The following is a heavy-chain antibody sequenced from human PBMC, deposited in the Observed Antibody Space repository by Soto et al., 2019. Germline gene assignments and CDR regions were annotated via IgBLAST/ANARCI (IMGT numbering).Heavy chain of an antibody. CDR3: ARDLVAVSGGVYSSSSGGYFFDF. CDR1: GFTFSDYY. J-gene: IGHJ4*02. V-gene: IGHV3-11*01. Sequence: QVQLVESGGGLVKPGGSLRLSCAASGFTFSDYYMSWIRQAPGKGLEWVSYISNSGRTLYYADSMKGRLTISRDNAKNSLFLQMNSLRSEDTAVYYCARDLVAVSGGVYSSSSGGYFFDFWGQVTLVTVSS. CDR2: ISNSGRTL. D-gene: IGHD6-6*01.